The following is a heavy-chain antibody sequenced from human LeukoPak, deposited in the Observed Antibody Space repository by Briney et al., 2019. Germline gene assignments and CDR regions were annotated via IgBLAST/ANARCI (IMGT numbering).Heavy chain of an antibody. CDR1: GGSIRYYF. CDR3: ARGVLHDSSGYPFDY. CDR2: IYTSGRT. J-gene: IGHJ4*02. D-gene: IGHD3-22*01. V-gene: IGHV4-4*09. Sequence: SETLSLTCTVSGGSIRYYFWSWIRQPPGKGLEWIGCIYTSGRTNYNPSLKSRVTISVDTSKNQFSLNLSSVTAADTAVYYCARGVLHDSSGYPFDYWGRGILVTVSS.